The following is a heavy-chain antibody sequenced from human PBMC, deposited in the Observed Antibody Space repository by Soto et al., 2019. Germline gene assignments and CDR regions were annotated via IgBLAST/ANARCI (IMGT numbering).Heavy chain of an antibody. D-gene: IGHD3-16*01. CDR1: GGSFRSYA. CDR2: ISLIRGTA. V-gene: IGHV1-69*01. J-gene: IGHJ5*02. Sequence: QVQLVQSGSEMKKPGSSVKVSCKASGGSFRSYAISWVRQAPGQGLEWMGGISLIRGTATYAQRFQGRVTISADESTSTAYLDLNNLTSEDAAINCCARTANWDWFAPWGQGTLVTVSS. CDR3: ARTANWDWFAP.